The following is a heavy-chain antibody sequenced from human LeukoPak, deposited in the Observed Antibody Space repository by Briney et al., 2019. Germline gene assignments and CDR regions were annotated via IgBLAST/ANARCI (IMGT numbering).Heavy chain of an antibody. Sequence: GGSLRLSCAASGFTFSSYGMHWVRQAPGKGLEWVAVIWYGGRNKYYADSVKGRFTISRDNSKNTLYLQMNSLRAEDTAVYYCARDMDGSGSYPARYYGMDVWGQGTTVTVSS. V-gene: IGHV3-33*01. D-gene: IGHD3-10*01. CDR2: IWYGGRNK. CDR1: GFTFSSYG. CDR3: ARDMDGSGSYPARYYGMDV. J-gene: IGHJ6*02.